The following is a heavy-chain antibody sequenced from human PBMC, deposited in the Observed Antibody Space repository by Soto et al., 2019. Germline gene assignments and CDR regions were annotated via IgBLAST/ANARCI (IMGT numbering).Heavy chain of an antibody. Sequence: XGSLRLSCAASGFTFSSYSMNWVRQAPGKGLEWVSSISSSSSYIYYADSVKGRFTISRDNAKNSLYLQMNSLRAEDTAVYYCARIVGAGLFDYWGQGTLVTVSS. CDR3: ARIVGAGLFDY. V-gene: IGHV3-21*01. D-gene: IGHD1-26*01. CDR2: ISSSSSYI. CDR1: GFTFSSYS. J-gene: IGHJ4*02.